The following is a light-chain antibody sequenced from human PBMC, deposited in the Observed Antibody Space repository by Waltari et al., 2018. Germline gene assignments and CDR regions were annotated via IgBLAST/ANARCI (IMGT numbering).Light chain of an antibody. V-gene: IGKV4-1*01. CDR3: QQYYSTPLT. CDR1: QSLLHSSNNKNY. CDR2: WTS. J-gene: IGKJ4*01. Sequence: DIVMTQSPASLAVSLGERVTVNCKSSQSLLHSSNNKNYLAWYQQRPGQAPNLLIYWTSTRGSGVPTRFSGSGAGTEFSLTINGLQPEDVAVYYCQQYYSTPLTFGGGTTVEIK.